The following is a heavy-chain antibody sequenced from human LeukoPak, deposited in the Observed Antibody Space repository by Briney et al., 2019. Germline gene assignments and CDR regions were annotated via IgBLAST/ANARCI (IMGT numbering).Heavy chain of an antibody. V-gene: IGHV3-33*01. CDR1: GFTFSSYG. D-gene: IGHD2/OR15-2a*01. CDR3: AREGPRGNSQFDY. Sequence: GGSLRLSCAASGFTFSSYGMHWVRQAPGKGLEWVALIWYDGSNKYYTDSVKGRLTISRDNSKNTLYLQMNSLGAEDTAVYYCAREGPRGNSQFDYWGQGTLVTVSS. CDR2: IWYDGSNK. J-gene: IGHJ4*02.